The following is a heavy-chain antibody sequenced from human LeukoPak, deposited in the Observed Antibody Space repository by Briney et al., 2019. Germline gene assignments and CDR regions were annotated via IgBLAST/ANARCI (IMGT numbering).Heavy chain of an antibody. Sequence: GGSLGLSCAASGFTFSSYWVSWVRQAPGKGLEWVANIKQDGSEKYYVDSVKGRFTISRDNAKNSLYLQMNSLRAEDTAVYYCARKLGRTFDYWGQGTLVTVSS. CDR3: ARKLGRTFDY. CDR1: GFTFSSYW. J-gene: IGHJ4*02. V-gene: IGHV3-7*03. CDR2: IKQDGSEK. D-gene: IGHD6-13*01.